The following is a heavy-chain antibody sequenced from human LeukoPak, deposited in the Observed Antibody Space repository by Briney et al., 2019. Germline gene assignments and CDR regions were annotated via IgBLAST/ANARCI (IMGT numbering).Heavy chain of an antibody. D-gene: IGHD1-1*01. CDR3: CRSGNWNDWEGFDY. Sequence: GRSLRLSCAASGFTFSSYGMHWVRQAPGKGLEWVAVISYDGSNKYYADSVKGRFTISRDNSKNTLYLQMNSLRAEDTAVYYCCRSGNWNDWEGFDYWGQGTLVTASS. CDR2: ISYDGSNK. CDR1: GFTFSSYG. J-gene: IGHJ4*02. V-gene: IGHV3-30*03.